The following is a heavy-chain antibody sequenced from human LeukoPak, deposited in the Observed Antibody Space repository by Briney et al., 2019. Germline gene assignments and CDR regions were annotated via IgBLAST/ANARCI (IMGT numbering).Heavy chain of an antibody. D-gene: IGHD3-3*01. V-gene: IGHV4-59*01. CDR2: IYYSGST. J-gene: IGHJ4*02. CDR3: ARGNPYYDFWSGYPFDY. Sequence: PSETLSLTCTVSGGSISSYYWSWIRQPPGKGLEWIGYIYYSGSTNYNPSLKSRVTISVDTSKNQFSLKLSSVTAADTAVYYCARGNPYYDFWSGYPFDYWGRGTLVTVSS. CDR1: GGSISSYY.